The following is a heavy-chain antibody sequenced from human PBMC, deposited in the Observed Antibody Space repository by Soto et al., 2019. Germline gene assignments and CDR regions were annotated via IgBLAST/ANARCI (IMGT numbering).Heavy chain of an antibody. CDR3: ARSSGEEDYYYYGMDV. V-gene: IGHV6-1*01. J-gene: IGHJ6*02. Sequence: PSQTLSLTCVGSGDTVSSNSVAWNWVRQSPSRGLEWLGRTYYRSRWYNDYAVSVRSRIDINADTSKNQVSLQLNSVTPEDTAVYYCARSSGEEDYYYYGMDVWGQGTTVTVSS. D-gene: IGHD4-17*01. CDR2: TYYRSRWYN. CDR1: GDTVSSNSVA.